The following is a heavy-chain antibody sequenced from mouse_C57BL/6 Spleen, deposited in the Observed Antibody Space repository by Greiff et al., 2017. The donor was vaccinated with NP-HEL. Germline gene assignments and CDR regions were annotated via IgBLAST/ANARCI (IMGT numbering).Heavy chain of an antibody. J-gene: IGHJ4*01. CDR1: GFTFSDYG. D-gene: IGHD2-5*01. CDR3: ARRYSNLYYYAMDY. V-gene: IGHV5-17*01. CDR2: IRSGSSTI. Sequence: EVQLVESGGGLVKPGGSLKLSCAASGFTFSDYGMHWVRQAPEKGLEWVAYIRSGSSTIYYADTVKGRFPISRDNAKNTLCRQMTSLRSEDTAMYYCARRYSNLYYYAMDYWGQGTSVTVSS.